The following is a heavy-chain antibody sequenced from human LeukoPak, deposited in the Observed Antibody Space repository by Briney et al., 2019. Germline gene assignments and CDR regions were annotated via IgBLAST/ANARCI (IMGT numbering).Heavy chain of an antibody. CDR1: GFTFSNFG. D-gene: IGHD2-15*01. CDR2: FSLSGDST. CDR3: AKVRYCSGVNCYPDDN. J-gene: IGHJ4*02. Sequence: GGSLRLSCAASGFTFSNFGMTWVRQAPGKGLEWGSSFSLSGDSTYYTDSVKGRFTISRDNSKNMLYLEMNSLSTEDTAVYYCAKVRYCSGVNCYPDDNWGQGTLVTVSS. V-gene: IGHV3-23*01.